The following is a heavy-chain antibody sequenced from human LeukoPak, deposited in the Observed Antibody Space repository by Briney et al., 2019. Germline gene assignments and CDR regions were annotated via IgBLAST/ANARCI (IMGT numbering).Heavy chain of an antibody. J-gene: IGHJ4*02. D-gene: IGHD3-22*01. Sequence: GGSLRLSCAASGFTFSSYWMSWVRQAPGKGLEWVANIKQDGSEKCYVDSVKGRFTISRDNAKNSLYLQMNSLRAEDTAVYYCATEEYYYDSSGSYWGQGTLVTVSS. CDR3: ATEEYYYDSSGSY. CDR1: GFTFSSYW. V-gene: IGHV3-7*01. CDR2: IKQDGSEK.